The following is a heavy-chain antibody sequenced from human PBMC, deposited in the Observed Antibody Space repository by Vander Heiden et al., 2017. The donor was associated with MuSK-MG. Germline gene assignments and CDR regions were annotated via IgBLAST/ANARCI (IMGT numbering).Heavy chain of an antibody. V-gene: IGHV1-69*01. CDR1: GGTLSRYA. D-gene: IGHD2-21*01. J-gene: IGHJ6*03. Sequence: QVQLVPSGAEVQTPGSSVKVSCKASGGTLSRYAISWVRQAPGQGLEWMGGIIPIFGTADYAQKFQGRVTITADESTSTAYMELSSLRSEDTAVYYCAGGDGRDYYYYYMDVWGKGTTVTVSS. CDR2: IIPIFGTA. CDR3: AGGDGRDYYYYYMDV.